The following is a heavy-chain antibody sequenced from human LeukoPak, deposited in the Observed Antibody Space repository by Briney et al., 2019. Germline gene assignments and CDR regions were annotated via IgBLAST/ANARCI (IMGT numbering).Heavy chain of an antibody. CDR3: ARDNNPKPYYYGSGSYYFRRYFDY. D-gene: IGHD3-10*01. CDR1: GYTFTSYG. J-gene: IGHJ4*02. Sequence: ASVKVSCKASGYTFTSYGISWVRQAPGQGLEWMGWISAYNGNTNYAQKLQGRVTMTTDTSTSTAYMELRSLRSDDTAVYYCARDNNPKPYYYGSGSYYFRRYFDYWGQGTLVTVSS. V-gene: IGHV1-18*01. CDR2: ISAYNGNT.